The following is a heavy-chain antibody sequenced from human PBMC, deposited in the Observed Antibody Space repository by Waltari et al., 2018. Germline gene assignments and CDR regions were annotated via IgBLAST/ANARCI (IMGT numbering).Heavy chain of an antibody. CDR2: IYYSGST. CDR1: GGSISSYY. Sequence: QVQLQESGPGLVKPSETLSLTCTVSGGSISSYYWRWIRQPPGKGLEWIGYIYYSGSTNYNPSLKSRVTISVDTSKNQFSLKLSSVTAADKAVYYCARGVPQWEPTPTAFDYWGQGTLVTVSS. V-gene: IGHV4-59*01. D-gene: IGHD1-26*01. CDR3: ARGVPQWEPTPTAFDY. J-gene: IGHJ4*02.